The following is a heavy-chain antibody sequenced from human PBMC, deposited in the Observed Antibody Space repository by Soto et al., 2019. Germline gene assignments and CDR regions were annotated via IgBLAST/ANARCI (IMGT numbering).Heavy chain of an antibody. CDR2: INAGNGNT. V-gene: IGHV1-3*01. CDR1: GYTFTSYA. Sequence: QVQLVQSGAEVKKPGASVKVSCKASGYTFTSYAMHWVRQAPGQRLEWMGWINAGNGNTKYSQKFQGRVTITRDTSASTAYMELSSLRYEDTAVYYCAGAQPTYSSSWDYWYFDLWGRGTLVTVSS. J-gene: IGHJ2*01. D-gene: IGHD6-13*01. CDR3: AGAQPTYSSSWDYWYFDL.